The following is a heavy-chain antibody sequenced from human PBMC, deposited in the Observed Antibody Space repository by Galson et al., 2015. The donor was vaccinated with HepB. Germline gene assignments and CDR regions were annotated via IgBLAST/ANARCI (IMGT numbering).Heavy chain of an antibody. Sequence: SLRLSCAASGFNFNDYNMIWVRQAPGKGLEWVSSISSDGSYIFYGDSVTGRFTVSRDNPKNSLYLQMNSLRAEDTAIYYCTRDPPSGTPFDYWGQGTLVTVSS. J-gene: IGHJ4*02. CDR3: TRDPPSGTPFDY. CDR2: ISSDGSYI. D-gene: IGHD3-10*01. V-gene: IGHV3-21*01. CDR1: GFNFNDYN.